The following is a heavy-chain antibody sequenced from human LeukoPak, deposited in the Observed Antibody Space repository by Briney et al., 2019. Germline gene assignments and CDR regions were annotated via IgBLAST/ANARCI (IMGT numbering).Heavy chain of an antibody. CDR3: ARSSELRYFDWLFIFGSFDY. Sequence: ASVKVSCKASGYTFTSYGISWVRQAPGQGLEWMGWISAYNGNTNYAQKLQGRVTMTTDISTSTAYMELRSLRSDDTAVYYCARSSELRYFDWLFIFGSFDYWGQGTLVTVSS. J-gene: IGHJ4*02. CDR1: GYTFTSYG. V-gene: IGHV1-18*04. CDR2: ISAYNGNT. D-gene: IGHD3-9*01.